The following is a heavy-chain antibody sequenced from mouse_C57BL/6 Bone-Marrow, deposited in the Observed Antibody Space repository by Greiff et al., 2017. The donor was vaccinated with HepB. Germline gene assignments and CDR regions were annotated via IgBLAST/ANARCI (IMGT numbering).Heavy chain of an antibody. J-gene: IGHJ3*01. CDR1: GFTFSSYA. V-gene: IGHV5-4*01. D-gene: IGHD2-4*01. CDR2: ISDGGSYT. Sequence: EVKLQESGGGLVKPGGSLKLSCAASGFTFSSYAMSWVRQTPEKRLEWVATISDGGSYTYYPDNVKGRFTISRDNAKNNLYLQMSHLKSEDTAMYYCARENYDPWFAYWGQGTLVTVSA. CDR3: ARENYDPWFAY.